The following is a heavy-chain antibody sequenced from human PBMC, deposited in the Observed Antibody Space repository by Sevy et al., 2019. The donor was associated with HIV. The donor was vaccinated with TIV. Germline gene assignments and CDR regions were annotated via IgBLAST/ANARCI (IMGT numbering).Heavy chain of an antibody. CDR2: ISGSGGTT. D-gene: IGHD2-2*01. V-gene: IGHV3-23*01. CDR1: GFTFSNFG. J-gene: IGHJ6*02. CDR3: AKGDTSTRYYYYGMDV. Sequence: LSLTCAASGFTFSNFGMSWVRQAPGKGLEWVSTISGSGGTTYYADSVKGRFTIPRDNSKKTRYLQMNSLRAEATALYYCAKGDTSTRYYYYGMDVWGQGTAVTVSS.